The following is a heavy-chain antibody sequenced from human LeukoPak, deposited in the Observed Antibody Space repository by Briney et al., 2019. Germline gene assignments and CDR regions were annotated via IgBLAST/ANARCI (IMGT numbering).Heavy chain of an antibody. V-gene: IGHV3-21*01. CDR1: GFTLSSYS. CDR2: ISSSRSYI. J-gene: IGHJ4*02. CDR3: ARDPRRGYFDY. Sequence: GGSLRLSCAASGFTLSSYSMNWVRQAPGKGLEWVSSISSSRSYIYYADSVKGRFTISRDNAKNSLYLQMNSLRAEDTAVYYCARDPRRGYFDYWGQGTLVTVSS.